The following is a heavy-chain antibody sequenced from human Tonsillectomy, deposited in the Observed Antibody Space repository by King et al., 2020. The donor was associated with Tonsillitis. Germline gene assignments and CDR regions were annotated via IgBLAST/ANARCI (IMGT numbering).Heavy chain of an antibody. V-gene: IGHV4-34*01. D-gene: IGHD5-18*01. CDR2: INHSGST. Sequence: VQLQQWGAGLLKPSETLSLTCAVYGGSFSGYYWSWIRQPPGKGLEWIGEINHSGSTNYNPSLKSRVTISVDTSKNQFSLKLTSVTAADTAVYCCARGGHSYGPVIDYWGQGTLVTVSS. CDR3: ARGGHSYGPVIDY. J-gene: IGHJ4*02. CDR1: GGSFSGYY.